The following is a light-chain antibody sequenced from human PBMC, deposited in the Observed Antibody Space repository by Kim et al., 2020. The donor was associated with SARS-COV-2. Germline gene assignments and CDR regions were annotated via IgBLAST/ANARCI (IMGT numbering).Light chain of an antibody. J-gene: IGLJ2*01. CDR3: QSYDSSNHVV. Sequence: KTITSASTSSRGSIASNCVQWYQQRPGSAPTTVIYEDNQRPSGGPDRFSGSIDSSSNSASLTISGLKTEDEADYYCQSYDSSNHVVFGGGTQLTVL. CDR1: RGSIASNC. CDR2: EDN. V-gene: IGLV6-57*02.